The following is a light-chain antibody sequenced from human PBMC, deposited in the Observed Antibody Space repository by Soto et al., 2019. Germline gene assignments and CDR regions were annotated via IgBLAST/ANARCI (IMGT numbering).Light chain of an antibody. J-gene: IGKJ3*01. Sequence: DIQMTQSPPSLSASVGDRVTITCHASHDICNSLNGYQAKPGQAPKLVIYDAYNLETGVPSTFSGSGYGTIFTFTVRGLRPEDITTNYWQKSGHLPRFGPGTKVDLK. CDR1: HDICNS. CDR3: QKSGHLPR. CDR2: DAY. V-gene: IGKV1-33*01.